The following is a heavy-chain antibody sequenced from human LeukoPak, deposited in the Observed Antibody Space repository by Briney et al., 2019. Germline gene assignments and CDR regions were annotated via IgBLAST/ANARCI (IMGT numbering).Heavy chain of an antibody. V-gene: IGHV4-61*02. CDR2: IYISGST. CDR3: ARDPDILTGINWFDP. J-gene: IGHJ5*02. Sequence: PSETLSLTCTVSGGSISSGSYYWSWIRQPAGKGLEWIGRIYISGSTNCNPSLKSRVTISVDTFKNQFSLKLSSVTAADTAVYYCARDPDILTGINWFDPWGQGTLVTVSS. CDR1: GGSISSGSYY. D-gene: IGHD3-9*01.